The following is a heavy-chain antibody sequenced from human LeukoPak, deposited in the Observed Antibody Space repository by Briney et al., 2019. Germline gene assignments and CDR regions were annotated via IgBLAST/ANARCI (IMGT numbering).Heavy chain of an antibody. J-gene: IGHJ4*02. V-gene: IGHV3-48*02. CDR2: ISSSSSTI. CDR1: GFTFSSYS. CDR3: AKDLVAGAAEYYFDI. Sequence: GGSLRLSCAASGFTFSSYSMNWVRQAPGKGLEWVSYISSSSSTIYYADSVKGRFTISRDNAKNSLYLQMNSLRDEDTAVYYCAKDLVAGAAEYYFDIWGQGTLVTVSS. D-gene: IGHD6-19*01.